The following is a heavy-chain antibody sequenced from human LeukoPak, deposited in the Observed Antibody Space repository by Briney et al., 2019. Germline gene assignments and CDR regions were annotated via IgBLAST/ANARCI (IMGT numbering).Heavy chain of an antibody. CDR2: INPSGGST. V-gene: IGHV1-46*03. CDR3: ARGKGNWNYPYYYYMDV. Sequence: ASVKVSCKASGGTFSSYAISWVRQAPGQGLEWMGIINPSGGSTSYAQKFQGRVTMTRDTSTSTVYMELSSLRSEDTAVYYCARGKGNWNYPYYYYMDVWGKGTTVTVSS. D-gene: IGHD1-7*01. CDR1: GGTFSSYA. J-gene: IGHJ6*03.